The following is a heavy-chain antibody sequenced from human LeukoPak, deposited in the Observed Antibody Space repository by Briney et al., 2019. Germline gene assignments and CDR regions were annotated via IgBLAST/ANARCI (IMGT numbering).Heavy chain of an antibody. CDR1: GGSTSSSSYY. V-gene: IGHV4-39*01. CDR2: IYYSGST. CDR3: ARSLLGYYYYYYMDV. D-gene: IGHD7-27*01. J-gene: IGHJ6*03. Sequence: PSETLSLTCTVSGGSTSSSSYYWGWIRQPPGKGLEWIGSIYYSGSTYYNPSLKSRVTISVDTSKNQFSLKLSSVTAADTAVYYCARSLLGYYYYYYMDVWGKGTTVTVSS.